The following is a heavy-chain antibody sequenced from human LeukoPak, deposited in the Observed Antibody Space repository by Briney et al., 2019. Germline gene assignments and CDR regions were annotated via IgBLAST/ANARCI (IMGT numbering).Heavy chain of an antibody. V-gene: IGHV3-23*01. J-gene: IGHJ5*02. D-gene: IGHD1-1*01. CDR3: ATDDKKTSSEYNWFDP. CDR2: ISGSGGST. CDR1: GFTFSSYA. Sequence: PGGSLRLSCAASGFTFSSYAMSWVRQAPGKGLEWVSAISGSGGSTYYADSVKGRFTISRDNSKNTLYLQMNNLRAEDTAVYYCATDDKKTSSEYNWFDPWGQGTLVTVSS.